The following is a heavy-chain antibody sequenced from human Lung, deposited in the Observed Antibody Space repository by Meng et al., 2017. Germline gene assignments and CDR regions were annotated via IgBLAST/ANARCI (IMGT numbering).Heavy chain of an antibody. V-gene: IGHV1-2*06. D-gene: IGHD6-25*01. CDR2: INPKSGDT. CDR3: ARDEDISAAGKLFGDY. CDR1: GYIFTNYD. J-gene: IGHJ4*02. Sequence: QVQLVQSGADSKKPGASMKVSCKASGYIFTNYDISWVRQAPGQGLEWMGRINPKSGDTHYAQKFQARVTMTGDTSISTAYMELSGLRSDDTAMYYCARDEDISAAGKLFGDYWGQGTLVTVSS.